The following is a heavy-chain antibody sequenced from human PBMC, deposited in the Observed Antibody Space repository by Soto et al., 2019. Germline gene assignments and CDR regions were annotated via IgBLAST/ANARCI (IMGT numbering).Heavy chain of an antibody. D-gene: IGHD2-2*01. J-gene: IGHJ4*02. CDR1: GASISTSSDF. V-gene: IGHV4-39*01. CDR2: VYQSGTT. Sequence: SETLSLTCSVSGASISTSSDFWGWIRQAPGKGLEWIGNVYQSGTTRLNPSLKSRVSIFVDRSKNQFSLELNSATAADRAVYYCARQRERTSYFDYWDQRILVTVSS. CDR3: ARQRERTSYFDY.